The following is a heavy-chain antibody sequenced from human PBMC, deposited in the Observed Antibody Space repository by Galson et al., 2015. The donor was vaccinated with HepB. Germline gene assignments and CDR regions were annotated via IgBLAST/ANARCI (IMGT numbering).Heavy chain of an antibody. V-gene: IGHV3-15*07. J-gene: IGHJ3*02. Sequence: SLRLSCAASGFTFSNAWMNWVRQAPGKGLEWVGRIKSKTDGGTTDSAAPVKGRFTISRDDSKNTLYLQMNSLKTEDTAVYYCYSAESGDAFDIWGQGTMVTVSS. CDR2: IKSKTDGGTT. CDR3: YSAESGDAFDI. CDR1: GFTFSNAW. D-gene: IGHD2-21*01.